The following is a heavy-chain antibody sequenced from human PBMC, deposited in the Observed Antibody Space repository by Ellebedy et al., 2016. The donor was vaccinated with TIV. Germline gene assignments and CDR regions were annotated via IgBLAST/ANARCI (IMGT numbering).Heavy chain of an antibody. J-gene: IGHJ3*01. Sequence: SETLSLTXAVYGGSFSGYYWTWIRQPPGKGLEWIGEINHSGSTNYNPSLKSRVTISVDTSKNQFSLKLSSVTAADTAVYYCARGRRFSASFHPMMSTFEVWGQGTTVIVSS. CDR2: INHSGST. V-gene: IGHV4-34*01. CDR1: GGSFSGYY. CDR3: ARGRRFSASFHPMMSTFEV. D-gene: IGHD3-10*01.